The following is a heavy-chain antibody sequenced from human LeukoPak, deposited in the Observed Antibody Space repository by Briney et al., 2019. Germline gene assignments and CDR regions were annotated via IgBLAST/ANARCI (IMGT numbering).Heavy chain of an antibody. Sequence: GASVRVSCKASGYTFTGYYMHWVRQAPGQGLEWMGIINPSGGSTSYAQKFQGRVTMTRDTSTSTVYMELSSLRSEDTAVYYCARSMAMVRGVIIWIAPRADYWGQGTLVTVSS. J-gene: IGHJ4*02. D-gene: IGHD3-10*01. CDR2: INPSGGST. V-gene: IGHV1-46*01. CDR3: ARSMAMVRGVIIWIAPRADY. CDR1: GYTFTGYY.